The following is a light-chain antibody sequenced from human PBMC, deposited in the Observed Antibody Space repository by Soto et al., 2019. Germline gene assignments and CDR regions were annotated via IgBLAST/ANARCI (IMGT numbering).Light chain of an antibody. Sequence: DIVMTQSPDSLAVSLGERATINCKSSQRVLYSSSNKNYLAWYQQKPGQPPKLLIYWASTRESGVPDRFSGSGSGKDFTLTISSLQAEDVAVYYCKQYCSSPWTFGQGTKVKIK. CDR1: QRVLYSSSNKNY. CDR3: KQYCSSPWT. V-gene: IGKV4-1*01. J-gene: IGKJ1*01. CDR2: WAS.